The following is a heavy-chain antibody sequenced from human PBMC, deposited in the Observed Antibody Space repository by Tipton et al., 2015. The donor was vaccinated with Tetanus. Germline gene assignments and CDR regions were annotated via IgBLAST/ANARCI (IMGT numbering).Heavy chain of an antibody. CDR1: GFTFNTYW. Sequence: SLRLSCAASGFTFNTYWMTWVRQVPGKGLEWVANIKQDGGEKYGVDSVKDRFTISRDNARNSLYLQMNSRRAEDTAVYYCARVRGYCSSTTCSGIDYWGQGTLVTGAS. D-gene: IGHD2-2*01. CDR3: ARVRGYCSSTTCSGIDY. J-gene: IGHJ4*02. V-gene: IGHV3-7*01. CDR2: IKQDGGEK.